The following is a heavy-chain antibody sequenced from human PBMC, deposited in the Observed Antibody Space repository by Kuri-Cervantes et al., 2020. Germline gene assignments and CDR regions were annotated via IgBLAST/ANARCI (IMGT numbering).Heavy chain of an antibody. V-gene: IGHV3-23*01. CDR2: ISGSGGST. CDR3: APTTVTTIGFGY. D-gene: IGHD4-17*01. J-gene: IGHJ4*02. CDR1: GFTFSSYA. Sequence: GGSLRLSCAASGFTFSSYAMTWVRQAPGKGLEWVSAISGSGGSTYYADSVKGRFTISRDNSKNTLYLQMNSLRAEDTAVYYCAPTTVTTIGFGYWGQGTLVTVSS.